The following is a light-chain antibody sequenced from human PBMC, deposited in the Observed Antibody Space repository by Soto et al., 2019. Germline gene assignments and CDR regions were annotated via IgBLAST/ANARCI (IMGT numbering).Light chain of an antibody. Sequence: QSALTQSPSASGSPGQSVTISCTGTSSDIGGYNSVSWYQQHPGKAPKVMIYDVTKRPSGVPDRFSGSKSGNTASLTVSALQAEDEADYYCQVWDSSIPGAVFGGGTKLTVL. V-gene: IGLV2-8*01. J-gene: IGLJ3*02. CDR3: QVWDSSIPGAV. CDR2: DVT. CDR1: SSDIGGYNS.